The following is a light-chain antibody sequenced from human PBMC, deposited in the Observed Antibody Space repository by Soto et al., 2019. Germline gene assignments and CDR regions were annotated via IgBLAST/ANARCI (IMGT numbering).Light chain of an antibody. CDR3: QQYKDWPPLT. CDR1: QIGNLN. J-gene: IGKJ4*01. CDR2: GAS. V-gene: IGKV3D-15*01. Sequence: EIAMTQSPVTLSASPGERVTLSCRASQIGNLNLAWYQQRPGQAPRVLIYGASNRASGIPDRFSGSGSGTDFTLTISSMEPDDFALYYCQQYKDWPPLTFGGGTRVEIK.